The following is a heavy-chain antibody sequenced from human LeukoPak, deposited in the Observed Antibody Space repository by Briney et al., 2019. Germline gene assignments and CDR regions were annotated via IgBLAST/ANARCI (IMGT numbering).Heavy chain of an antibody. D-gene: IGHD5-24*01. CDR2: ISYDGSNK. Sequence: GGSLRLSCAASGFTFSSYGMHWVRQAPGKGLEWVAVISYDGSNKYYADSVKGRFTISRDNSKNTLYLQMNSLRAEDRAVYYCGSGQRWLQPPGAFDIWGQGTMVTVSS. V-gene: IGHV3-30*03. CDR1: GFTFSSYG. J-gene: IGHJ3*02. CDR3: GSGQRWLQPPGAFDI.